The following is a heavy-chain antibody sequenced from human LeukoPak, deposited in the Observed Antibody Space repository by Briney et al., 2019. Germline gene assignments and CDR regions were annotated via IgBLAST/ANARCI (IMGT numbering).Heavy chain of an antibody. CDR3: VKAITVSANFDC. D-gene: IGHD2-21*02. CDR2: ISSNGGNK. V-gene: IGHV3-64D*09. J-gene: IGHJ4*02. CDR1: GFTFSNYD. Sequence: PGGSLRLSCSASGFTFSNYDMYWVRQAPGKGLEYVSAISSNGGNKYYADSVKGRFTISRDNSKNTLYLQMSSLRTEDTATYYCVKAITVSANFDCWGQGTLVTVSS.